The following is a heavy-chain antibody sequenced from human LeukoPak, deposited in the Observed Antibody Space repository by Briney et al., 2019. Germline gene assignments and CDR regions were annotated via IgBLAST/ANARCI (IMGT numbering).Heavy chain of an antibody. CDR3: VRGGDGDRRDFDY. D-gene: IGHD5-24*01. CDR2: INPNSCDP. Sequence: ASVNVSCKASGYIFTAYYLHWVRQAPGQGLEGMGWINPNSCDPNYAQNFQGRVTMSRDTSLSTAYMELRSLRSDDKAVYYCVRGGDGDRRDFDYWGQGTLVTVSS. CDR1: GYIFTAYY. V-gene: IGHV1-2*02. J-gene: IGHJ4*02.